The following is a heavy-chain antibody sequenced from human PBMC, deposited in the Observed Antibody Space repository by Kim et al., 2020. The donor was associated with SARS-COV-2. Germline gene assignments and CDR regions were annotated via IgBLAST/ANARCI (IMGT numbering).Heavy chain of an antibody. V-gene: IGHV1-46*01. J-gene: IGHJ5*02. D-gene: IGHD6-13*01. CDR1: GYTFTSYY. Sequence: ASVKVSCKASGYTFTSYYTHWVRQAPGQGLEWMGIINPSGGSTSYAQKFQGRVTMTRDTSTSTVYMELSSLRSEDTAVYYCARGAGVWWAAAGRNWFDPWGQGTLVTVSS. CDR2: INPSGGST. CDR3: ARGAGVWWAAAGRNWFDP.